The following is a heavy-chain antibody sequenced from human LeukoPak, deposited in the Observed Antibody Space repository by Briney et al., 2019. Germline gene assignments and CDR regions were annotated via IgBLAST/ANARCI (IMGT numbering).Heavy chain of an antibody. CDR1: GFSFSSDG. J-gene: IGHJ4*02. V-gene: IGHV3-30*02. CDR3: AKGITGNSFYFDY. Sequence: PSGGSLRLSCAASGFSFSSDGIHWVCQAPGKGLEWLANINHDGSSKYYADSVRGRFTVSRDNSKNTLYLEMSSLRAEDTAVYFCAKGITGNSFYFDYWGQGTLVTVSS. D-gene: IGHD1-20*01. CDR2: INHDGSSK.